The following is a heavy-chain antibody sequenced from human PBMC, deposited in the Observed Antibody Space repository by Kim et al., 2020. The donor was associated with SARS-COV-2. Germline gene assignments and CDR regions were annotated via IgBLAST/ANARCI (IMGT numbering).Heavy chain of an antibody. CDR1: GFTFSSYA. CDR2: ISGSGGST. D-gene: IGHD2-2*01. J-gene: IGHJ6*02. CDR3: AKDGIVVVPAAIAYYYYGRDV. Sequence: GGSLRLSCAASGFTFSSYAMSWVRQAPGKGLEWVSAISGSGGSTYYADSVKGRFTISRDNSKNTLYLQMNSLRAEDTAVYYCAKDGIVVVPAAIAYYYYGRDVWGQGTTVTVSS. V-gene: IGHV3-23*01.